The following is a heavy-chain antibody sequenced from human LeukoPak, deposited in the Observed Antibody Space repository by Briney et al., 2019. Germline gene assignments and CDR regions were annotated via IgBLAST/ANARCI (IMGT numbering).Heavy chain of an antibody. CDR1: GFTFSSYG. Sequence: GGSLRLSCSASGFTFSSYGMHWVRQAAGKGLEGVAVISYDGSNKYYADSVKGRFTISRDNSKNTLYLQMNSLRAEDTAVYYCARATKAFDYWGQGTLVTVSA. CDR2: ISYDGSNK. D-gene: IGHD5-12*01. CDR3: ARATKAFDY. V-gene: IGHV3-30*03. J-gene: IGHJ4*02.